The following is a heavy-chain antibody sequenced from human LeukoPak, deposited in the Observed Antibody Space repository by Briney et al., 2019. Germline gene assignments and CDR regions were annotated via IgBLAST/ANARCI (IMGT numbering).Heavy chain of an antibody. J-gene: IGHJ4*02. V-gene: IGHV1-24*01. CDR2: FDPGDAET. D-gene: IGHD5/OR15-5a*01. CDR1: GSTLTELS. CDR3: AAGGVYDLLKY. Sequence: AASVKVSCKVHGSTLTELSMHWVRQAPGKGLEWMGGFDPGDAETIYAQKFQGRVTMTEDTSTDTAYMELSSLRPEDTAVYYCAAGGVYDLLKYWGQGALVTVSS.